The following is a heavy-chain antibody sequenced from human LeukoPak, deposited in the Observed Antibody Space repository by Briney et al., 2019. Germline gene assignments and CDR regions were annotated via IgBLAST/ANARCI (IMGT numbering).Heavy chain of an antibody. CDR1: GFTFSSYA. Sequence: GGSLRLSCAASGFTFSSYAMHWVRQAPGKGLEYVSVISSNGGSTYYGNSVKGRFTISRDNAKNSLYLQMNSLRAEDTAVYYCAELGITMIGGVWGKGTTVTISS. J-gene: IGHJ6*04. D-gene: IGHD3-10*02. V-gene: IGHV3-64*01. CDR2: ISSNGGST. CDR3: AELGITMIGGV.